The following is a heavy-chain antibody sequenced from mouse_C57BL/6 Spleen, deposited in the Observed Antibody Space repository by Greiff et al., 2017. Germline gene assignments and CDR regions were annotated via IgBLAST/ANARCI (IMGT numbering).Heavy chain of an antibody. CDR2: IDPNSGGT. V-gene: IGHV1-72*01. D-gene: IGHD2-3*01. CDR3: ARGAYDGYYVPWFAY. J-gene: IGHJ3*01. CDR1: GYTFTSYW. Sequence: QVQLQQSGAELVKPGASVKLSCKASGYTFTSYWMHWVKQRPGRGLEWIGRIDPNSGGTKYNEKFKSKATLTVDKPSSTAYMQLSSLTSEDSAVYYCARGAYDGYYVPWFAYWGQGTLVTVSA.